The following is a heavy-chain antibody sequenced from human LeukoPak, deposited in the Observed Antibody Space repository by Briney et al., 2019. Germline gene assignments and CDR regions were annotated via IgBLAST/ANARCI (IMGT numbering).Heavy chain of an antibody. CDR1: GFTFSDYY. V-gene: IGHV3-7*01. CDR3: ARVGYTGTWYSSPPFDY. D-gene: IGHD6-13*01. CDR2: IKQDGSVK. Sequence: PGGSLRLSCAASGFTFSDYYMSWIRQAPGKGLEWVANIKQDGSVKHYVDSVKGRFTISRDNAQNSLYLQMNSLTAEDTAVYYCARVGYTGTWYSSPPFDYWGQGTLVTVSS. J-gene: IGHJ4*02.